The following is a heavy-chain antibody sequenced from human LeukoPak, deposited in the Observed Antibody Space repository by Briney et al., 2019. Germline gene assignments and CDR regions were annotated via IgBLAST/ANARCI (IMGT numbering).Heavy chain of an antibody. J-gene: IGHJ6*02. CDR2: ISYDGSNK. D-gene: IGHD3-22*01. V-gene: IGHV3-30*18. Sequence: PGGSLRLSCAASGFTFSSYGMHWVRQAPGKGLEWVAVISYDGSNKYYADSVKGRFTISRDNSKNTLYLQMNSLRAEDTAVYYCAKESSAWNYYYGMDVWGQGTTVTVSS. CDR3: AKESSAWNYYYGMDV. CDR1: GFTFSSYG.